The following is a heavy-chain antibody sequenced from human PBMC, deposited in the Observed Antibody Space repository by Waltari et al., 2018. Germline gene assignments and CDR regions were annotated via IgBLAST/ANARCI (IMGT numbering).Heavy chain of an antibody. CDR2: IYTSGST. CDR3: ARDWARIAAAGTKGNWFDP. D-gene: IGHD6-13*01. V-gene: IGHV4-4*07. CDR1: GGSISSYY. J-gene: IGHJ5*02. Sequence: QVQLQESGPGLVKPSETLSLTCTVSGGSISSYYWSWIRQPAEKGLEWIGRIYTSGSTNYNPSLKSRVTMSVDTSKNQFSLKLSSVTAADTAVYYCARDWARIAAAGTKGNWFDPWGQGTLVTVSS.